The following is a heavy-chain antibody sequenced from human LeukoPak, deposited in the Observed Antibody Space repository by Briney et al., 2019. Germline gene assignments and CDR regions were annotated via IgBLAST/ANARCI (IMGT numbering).Heavy chain of an antibody. D-gene: IGHD3-3*01. CDR1: GGSISSSSYY. J-gene: IGHJ6*02. V-gene: IGHV4-39*01. Sequence: PSETLSVTCTVSGGSISSSSYYWGWIRQPPGKGLEWIGSIYYSGSTYYNPSLKSRVTISVDTSKNQFSLKLSSVTAADTAVYYCARQNDFWSGYYFYYYYGMDVWGQGTTVTVSS. CDR2: IYYSGST. CDR3: ARQNDFWSGYYFYYYYGMDV.